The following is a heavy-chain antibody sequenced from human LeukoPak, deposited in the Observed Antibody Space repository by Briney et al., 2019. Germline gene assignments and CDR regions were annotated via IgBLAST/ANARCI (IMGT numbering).Heavy chain of an antibody. Sequence: GGSLRLSCAASGFTFSSYSMNWGRQAPGKGLEWVSSISSSSSYIYYADSVKGRFTISRDNAKNSLYLQMNSLRAEDTAVYYCARDPLEYYYDSSGYNYWGQGTLVTVSS. CDR3: ARDPLEYYYDSSGYNY. V-gene: IGHV3-21*01. J-gene: IGHJ4*02. CDR1: GFTFSSYS. CDR2: ISSSSSYI. D-gene: IGHD3-22*01.